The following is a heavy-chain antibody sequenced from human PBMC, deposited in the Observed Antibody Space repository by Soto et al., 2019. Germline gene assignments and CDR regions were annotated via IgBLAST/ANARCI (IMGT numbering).Heavy chain of an antibody. CDR1: GFTFVNPG. Sequence: EVQLVESGGGLVKPGGPLRLPCEASGFTFVNPGMSWFRQPPGKGLEWVGRIKSRTDGGTTDYAAPVKGRFTISRDDSKDTLYLQMNSLKTEDTAVYYCTTVGYRLPLWWFAPWGQGTLVTVSS. J-gene: IGHJ5*02. CDR3: TTVGYRLPLWWFAP. CDR2: IKSRTDGGTT. D-gene: IGHD5-18*01. V-gene: IGHV3-15*01.